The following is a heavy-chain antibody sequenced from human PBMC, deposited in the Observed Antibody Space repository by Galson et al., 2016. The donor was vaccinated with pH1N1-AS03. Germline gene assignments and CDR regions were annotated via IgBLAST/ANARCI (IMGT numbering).Heavy chain of an antibody. V-gene: IGHV3-23*01. CDR2: TSSSGGST. CDR3: AKDRNDYRLHYFSGSDV. J-gene: IGHJ6*02. Sequence: SLRLSCAGSTFIARSNYMSWVRQAPGRGLEWVSATSSSGGSTYYAESVKGRVTISRDYSKHTVDLQMNSLRAEDTAVYYCAKDRNDYRLHYFSGSDVWGQGTTVIVSS. CDR1: TFIARSNY. D-gene: IGHD1-1*01.